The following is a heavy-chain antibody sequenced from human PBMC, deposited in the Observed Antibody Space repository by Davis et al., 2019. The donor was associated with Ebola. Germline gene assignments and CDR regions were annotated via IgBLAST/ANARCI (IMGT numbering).Heavy chain of an antibody. CDR3: AREVQAIADLGNWFDP. D-gene: IGHD6-13*01. CDR1: GYTFTSYY. Sequence: ASVKVSCKASGYTFTSYYMHWVRQAPGQGLEWMGIINPSGGSTSYAQKLQGRVTMTTDTSTSTAYMELRSLRSDDTAVYYCAREVQAIADLGNWFDPWGQGTLVTVSS. CDR2: INPSGGST. V-gene: IGHV1-46*01. J-gene: IGHJ5*02.